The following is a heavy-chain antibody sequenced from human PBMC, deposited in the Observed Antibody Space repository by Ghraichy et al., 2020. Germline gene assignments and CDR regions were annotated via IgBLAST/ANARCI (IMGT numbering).Heavy chain of an antibody. D-gene: IGHD2-15*01. CDR3: ARGGYCSGGSCYSPSYYYGMDV. CDR2: IHSSGST. Sequence: ESLNISCTVSGGSTSNYYWSWIRQPAGKGLEWIGRIHSSGSTNYNPSLKSRVTMSVDMSKNQFSLKLSSVTAADTAVYYCARGGYCSGGSCYSPSYYYGMDVWGQGTTVTVSS. CDR1: GGSTSNYY. V-gene: IGHV4-4*07. J-gene: IGHJ6*02.